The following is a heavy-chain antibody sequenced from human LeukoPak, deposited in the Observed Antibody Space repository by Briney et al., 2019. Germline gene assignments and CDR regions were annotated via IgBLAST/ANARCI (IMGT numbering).Heavy chain of an antibody. Sequence: GGSLRLSCAASGFTFSSYSMNWVRQAPGKGLEWVSSISSSSSYIYYADSVKGRFTISRDNAKNSLYLQMNSLRAEDTAVYYCARVIGGDSDDAFDIWGQGTMVTVSS. J-gene: IGHJ3*02. D-gene: IGHD2-21*02. CDR3: ARVIGGDSDDAFDI. V-gene: IGHV3-21*01. CDR2: ISSSSSYI. CDR1: GFTFSSYS.